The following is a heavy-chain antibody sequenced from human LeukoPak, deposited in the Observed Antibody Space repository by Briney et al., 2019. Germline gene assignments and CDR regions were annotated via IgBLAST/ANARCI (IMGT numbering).Heavy chain of an antibody. CDR3: AKAIVVVPAAYDY. CDR1: GFTFSSYA. Sequence: GGSLRLSCAASGFTFSSYAMSWVRQAPGKGLEWVSAISGSGGNTYYADSVKGRFTISRDNSKNTLYPQMNSLRAEDTAVYYCAKAIVVVPAAYDYWGQGTLVTVSS. J-gene: IGHJ4*02. CDR2: ISGSGGNT. V-gene: IGHV3-23*01. D-gene: IGHD2-2*01.